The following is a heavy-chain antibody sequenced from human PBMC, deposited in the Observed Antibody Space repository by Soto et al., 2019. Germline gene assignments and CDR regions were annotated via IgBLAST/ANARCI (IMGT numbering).Heavy chain of an antibody. J-gene: IGHJ4*02. CDR1: GGSISSGGYY. V-gene: IGHV4-31*03. D-gene: IGHD3-22*01. CDR3: ARDKYYYDSSGYIPQGNGFDY. CDR2: IYYSGST. Sequence: QVQLQASGPGLVKPSQTLSRTCTVSGGSISSGGYYWSWIRQHPGKGLEWIGYIYYSGSTYYNPSLKRRVTISVDTSKNQFSLKLSSVTAADTAVYYCARDKYYYDSSGYIPQGNGFDYWGQGTLVTVSS.